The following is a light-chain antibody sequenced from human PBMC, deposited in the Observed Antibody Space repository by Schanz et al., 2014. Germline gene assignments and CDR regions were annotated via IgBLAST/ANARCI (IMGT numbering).Light chain of an antibody. CDR2: GAS. V-gene: IGKV3-15*01. Sequence: EIVLTQSPATLSLSPGERATLSCRASQSVSSFLAWYQQKPGQAPRLLIYGASTRATGIPARFSGSGSGTEFTLTISSLQAEDVAVYYCQQYYSSPPTFGPGTKVDFK. CDR1: QSVSSF. J-gene: IGKJ3*01. CDR3: QQYYSSPPT.